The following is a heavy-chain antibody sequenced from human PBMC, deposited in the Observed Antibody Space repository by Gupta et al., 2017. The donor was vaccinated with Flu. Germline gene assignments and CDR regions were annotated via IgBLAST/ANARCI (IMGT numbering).Heavy chain of an antibody. CDR3: VRADYYYCSGYLYGLRY. V-gene: IGHV3-74*01. CDR2: IDTDGGTT. J-gene: IGHJ4*02. D-gene: IGHD6-19*01. Sequence: PEKGVGCVLRIDTDGGTTVYADSVEGQFTISRDNAEITLYLKMTSLGAEDTAGYYCVRADYYYCSGYLYGLRYWGQGAMVTVSS.